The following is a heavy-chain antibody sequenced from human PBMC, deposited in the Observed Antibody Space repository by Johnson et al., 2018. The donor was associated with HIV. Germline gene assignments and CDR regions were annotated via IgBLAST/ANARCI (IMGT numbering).Heavy chain of an antibody. Sequence: QVQLVESGGGLVQPGGSLRLSCAASGFTFSSYGMHWVRQAPGKGLEWVAVISYDGSNQYYGDSVKGRLPISSANSKNTLYLQMNSLRAEDTALYYCARDTTMIVVSDAFDIWGQGTMVTVSS. CDR2: ISYDGSNQ. CDR3: ARDTTMIVVSDAFDI. J-gene: IGHJ3*02. D-gene: IGHD3-22*01. CDR1: GFTFSSYG. V-gene: IGHV3-30*03.